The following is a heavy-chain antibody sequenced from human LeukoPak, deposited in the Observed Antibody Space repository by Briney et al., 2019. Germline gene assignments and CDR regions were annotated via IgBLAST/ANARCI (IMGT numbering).Heavy chain of an antibody. CDR1: GASISSYY. V-gene: IGHV4-59*01. CDR2: IYYSGST. D-gene: IGHD6-6*01. J-gene: IGHJ2*01. Sequence: MSSETLSLTCTVSGASISSYYWSWLRQPPGKGLEWIGYIYYSGSTNYDPSLKSRVTISVDTSKTHFSLKVTSVTAADTAVYYCARGVVQGLGYFYLWGRGTLVTVSS. CDR3: ARGVVQGLGYFYL.